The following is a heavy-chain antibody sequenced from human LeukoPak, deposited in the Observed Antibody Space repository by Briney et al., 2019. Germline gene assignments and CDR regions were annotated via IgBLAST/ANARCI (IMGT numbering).Heavy chain of an antibody. D-gene: IGHD3-22*01. Sequence: PGGSLRLSCAASGFTFSSYGMNWVRQAPGKGLEWVSSISSSSSYIYYADSVKGRFTISRDNAKNSLYLQMNSLRAEDTAVYYCARDHHYYDSSPIYWGQGTLVTVSS. CDR2: ISSSSSYI. J-gene: IGHJ4*02. CDR3: ARDHHYYDSSPIY. CDR1: GFTFSSYG. V-gene: IGHV3-21*01.